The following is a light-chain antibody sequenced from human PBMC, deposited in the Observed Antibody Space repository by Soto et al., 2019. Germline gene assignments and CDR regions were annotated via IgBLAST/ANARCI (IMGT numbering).Light chain of an antibody. J-gene: IGLJ2*01. CDR3: CSYAGSSTFVV. Sequence: QSALTQPASLSGSPGQSITISCTGTSSDVGGYNLVSWYQQHPGKAPKLMIYEGSKRPSGVSNRFSGSKSGNTASLTSSGLQAEDEADYYCCSYAGSSTFVVFGGGTKVTVL. CDR2: EGS. V-gene: IGLV2-23*03. CDR1: SSDVGGYNL.